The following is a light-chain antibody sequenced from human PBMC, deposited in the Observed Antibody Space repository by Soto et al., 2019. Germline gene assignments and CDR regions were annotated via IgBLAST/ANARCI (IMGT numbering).Light chain of an antibody. Sequence: IQMTQSPSSLSASVGDRVTITCRASQSISSYLSWYQQKPGKAPKLLIYAASSLQSGVTSRFSGSGSGTDFTLTISSLQPEDFATYYCQQTYSTPTFGHGTKVEIK. CDR1: QSISSY. V-gene: IGKV1-39*01. CDR2: AAS. CDR3: QQTYSTPT. J-gene: IGKJ1*01.